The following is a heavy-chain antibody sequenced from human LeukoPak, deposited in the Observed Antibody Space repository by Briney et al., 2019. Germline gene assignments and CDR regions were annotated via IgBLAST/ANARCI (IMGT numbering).Heavy chain of an antibody. CDR3: AELGITMTGGV. Sequence: GGSLRLSCAASGFTFSSYEMNWVRQAPGKGLEWVSYISSSGSTIYYADSVKGRFTISRDNARNSLYLQMNSLRAEDTAVYYCAELGITMTGGVWGKGTTVTISS. D-gene: IGHD3-10*02. J-gene: IGHJ6*04. CDR2: ISSSGSTI. V-gene: IGHV3-48*03. CDR1: GFTFSSYE.